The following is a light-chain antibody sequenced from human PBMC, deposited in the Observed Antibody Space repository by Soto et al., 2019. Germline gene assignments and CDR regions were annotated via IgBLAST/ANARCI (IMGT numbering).Light chain of an antibody. J-gene: IGLJ2*01. V-gene: IGLV1-40*01. CDR2: GNS. Sequence: QSVLTQPPSVSGAPGQRVTISCTGSSSNIGAGYDVHWYQQLPGTAPKLLIYGNSNRPSGVPDRFSGSKSGTSAFLAITGLQAEDEADYYCQSYDSRVRVVFGGGTKLTVL. CDR3: QSYDSRVRVV. CDR1: SSNIGAGYD.